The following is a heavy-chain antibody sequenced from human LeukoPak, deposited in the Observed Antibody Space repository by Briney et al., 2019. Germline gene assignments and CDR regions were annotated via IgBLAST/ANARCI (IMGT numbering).Heavy chain of an antibody. CDR3: ARASNDILTGGYFDY. D-gene: IGHD3-9*01. Sequence: GRSLRLSCAASGFTFSSYAMHWVRQAPGKGLEWVSVISYDGSNKCYVDSVTGRFTISRDNSKNTLYLQMNSLRAEDTAVYYCARASNDILTGGYFDYWGQGTLVTVSS. V-gene: IGHV3-30-3*01. J-gene: IGHJ4*02. CDR1: GFTFSSYA. CDR2: ISYDGSNK.